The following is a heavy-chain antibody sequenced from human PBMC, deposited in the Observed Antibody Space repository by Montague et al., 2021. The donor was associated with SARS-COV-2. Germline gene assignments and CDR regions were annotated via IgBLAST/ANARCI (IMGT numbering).Heavy chain of an antibody. CDR2: ISYDGSNK. J-gene: IGHJ5*02. CDR1: GFTFSSYA. V-gene: IGHV3-30*04. CDR3: KAAGATNGWFDP. Sequence: SLRLSCAASGFTFSSYAMHWVRQAPGKGLEWVAVISYDGSNKYYADSVKGRFTISRDNSKNTLYLQMNSLRAEDTAVYYCKAAGATNGWFDPWGQGTLVTVSS. D-gene: IGHD6-13*01.